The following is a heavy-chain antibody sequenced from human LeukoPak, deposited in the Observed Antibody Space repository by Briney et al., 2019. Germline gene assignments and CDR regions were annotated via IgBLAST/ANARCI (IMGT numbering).Heavy chain of an antibody. D-gene: IGHD2-21*02. CDR1: GGTFSSYA. J-gene: IGHJ4*02. CDR2: IIPIFGTA. V-gene: IGHV1-69*05. CDR3: ATCGGDCYFDY. Sequence: SVKVSCKASGGTFSSYAISWVRQAPGQGLEWMGGIIPIFGTANCAQKFQGRVTITTDESTSTAYMELSSLRSEDTAVYYCATCGGDCYFDYWGQGTLVTVSS.